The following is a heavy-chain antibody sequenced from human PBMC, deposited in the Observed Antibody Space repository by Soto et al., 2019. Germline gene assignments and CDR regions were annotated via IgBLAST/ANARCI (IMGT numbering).Heavy chain of an antibody. CDR2: ISAYNGNT. D-gene: IGHD2-15*01. CDR1: GYTFTSYG. J-gene: IGHJ4*02. CDR3: ARDRRYCSGGSCYTPFDY. Sequence: QVQLVQSGAEVKKPGASVKVSCKASGYTFTSYGISWVRQAPGQGLEWMGWISAYNGNTNYAQKLQGRVTMTTDTSTSTAYMELRSLRSYDTAVYYCARDRRYCSGGSCYTPFDYLGQGTLVTVSS. V-gene: IGHV1-18*01.